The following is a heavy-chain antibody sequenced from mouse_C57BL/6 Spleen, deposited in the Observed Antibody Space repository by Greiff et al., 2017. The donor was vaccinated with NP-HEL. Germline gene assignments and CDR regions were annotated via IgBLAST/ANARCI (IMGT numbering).Heavy chain of an antibody. D-gene: IGHD1-1*01. CDR3: ARHGDGSSYGGAMDY. Sequence: EVQVVESGGDLVKPGGSLKLSCAASGFTFSSYGMSWVRQTPDKRLEWVATISSGGSYTYYPDSVKGRFTISRDNAKNTLYLQMSSLKSEDTAMYYCARHGDGSSYGGAMDYWGQGTSVTVSS. J-gene: IGHJ4*01. CDR2: ISSGGSYT. CDR1: GFTFSSYG. V-gene: IGHV5-6*01.